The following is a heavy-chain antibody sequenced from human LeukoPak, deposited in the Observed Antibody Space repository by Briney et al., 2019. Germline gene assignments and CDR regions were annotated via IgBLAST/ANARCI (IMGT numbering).Heavy chain of an antibody. CDR2: IRYDGSNK. J-gene: IGHJ5*02. CDR3: AKDSSSSWYGWFDP. Sequence: GGSLRLSCAASGFTFSSYGIHWVRQAPGKGLEWVAFIRYDGSNKYYADSVKGRFTISRDNSKNTLYLQMNSLRAEDTAVYYCAKDSSSSWYGWFDPWGQGNLVTVSS. V-gene: IGHV3-30*02. D-gene: IGHD6-13*01. CDR1: GFTFSSYG.